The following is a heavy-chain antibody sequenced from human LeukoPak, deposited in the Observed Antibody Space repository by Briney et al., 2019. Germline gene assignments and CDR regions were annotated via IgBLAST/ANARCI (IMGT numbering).Heavy chain of an antibody. J-gene: IGHJ4*02. D-gene: IGHD3-10*01. Sequence: GGSLRLSCAASGFTFSSYSMNWVRQGRGRGLEWVSYISSSSSTIYYADSVKGRFTISRDNAKNSLYLQMNSLRAEDTAVYYCAREPIYGSGSFDYWGQGTLVTVSS. CDR2: ISSSSSTI. V-gene: IGHV3-48*01. CDR1: GFTFSSYS. CDR3: AREPIYGSGSFDY.